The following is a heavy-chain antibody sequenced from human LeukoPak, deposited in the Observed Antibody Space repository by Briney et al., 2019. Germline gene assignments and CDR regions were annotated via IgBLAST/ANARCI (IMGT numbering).Heavy chain of an antibody. V-gene: IGHV1-2*06. CDR3: ARAAMVTNDRVFGY. CDR1: GYTFTGYY. CDR2: INPNSGGT. J-gene: IGHJ4*02. Sequence: PGGSLRLSCAASGYTFTGYYMHWVRQAPGQGLEWMGRINPNSGGTNYAQKFQGRVTMTRDTSISTAYMELSRLRSDDTAVYYCARAAMVTNDRVFGYWGQGTLVTVSS. D-gene: IGHD5-18*01.